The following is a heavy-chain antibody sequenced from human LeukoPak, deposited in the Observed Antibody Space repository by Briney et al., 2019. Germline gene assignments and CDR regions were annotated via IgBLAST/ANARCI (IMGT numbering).Heavy chain of an antibody. D-gene: IGHD3-22*01. J-gene: IGHJ4*02. CDR3: ARGSDYYDSSGYYDFDY. Sequence: GGSLRLSCAASGFTFSSYGMHWVRQAPGKGLEWVAVIWYDGSNKYYADSVKGRFTISRDNSKNTLYLQMNSLRAEDTAVYYCARGSDYYDSSGYYDFDYWGQGTLVTVS. CDR2: IWYDGSNK. V-gene: IGHV3-33*01. CDR1: GFTFSSYG.